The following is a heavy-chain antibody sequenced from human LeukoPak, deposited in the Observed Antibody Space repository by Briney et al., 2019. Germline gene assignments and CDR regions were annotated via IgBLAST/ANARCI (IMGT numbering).Heavy chain of an antibody. V-gene: IGHV4-59*01. Sequence: SETLSLTCTVSGGSISSYYWSWIRQPPGKGLEWISYIYYSGSTNYNPSLKSRVTISLDTSTNQFSLKLSSVTAADTDVYYCASAPHYYYGMDVWGQGTRVSVSS. CDR1: GGSISSYY. J-gene: IGHJ6*02. CDR2: IYYSGST. CDR3: ASAPHYYYGMDV.